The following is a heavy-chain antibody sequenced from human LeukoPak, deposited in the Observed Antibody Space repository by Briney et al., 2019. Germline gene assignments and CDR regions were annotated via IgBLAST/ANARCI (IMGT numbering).Heavy chain of an antibody. CDR2: IKPDGSEQ. CDR1: EFTEFTFSSYW. D-gene: IGHD5-18*01. J-gene: IGHJ4*02. Sequence: GGSLRLSCAASEFTEFTFSSYWMSWVRRAPGKGLEWVANIKPDGSEQYYVDSVKGRFTVSRDNAQNSLYLQMNILRAEDTAVYYCASYVDTAMGPRFDYWGQGTLVTVSS. CDR3: ASYVDTAMGPRFDY. V-gene: IGHV3-7*01.